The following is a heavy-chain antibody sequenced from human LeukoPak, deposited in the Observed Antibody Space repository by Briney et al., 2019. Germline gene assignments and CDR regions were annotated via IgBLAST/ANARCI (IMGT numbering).Heavy chain of an antibody. Sequence: GGSLRLSCVVSGFPFTNAWMSWVRQAPGKGLGWVGRIKSKTDGGTADYAAPVRGRFTMWRDDARSALYLQMNSLKIEDTAVYYCTAPWGSAGYWGQGTLVTVSS. J-gene: IGHJ4*02. D-gene: IGHD3-16*01. V-gene: IGHV3-15*01. CDR1: GFPFTNAW. CDR2: IKSKTDGGTA. CDR3: TAPWGSAGY.